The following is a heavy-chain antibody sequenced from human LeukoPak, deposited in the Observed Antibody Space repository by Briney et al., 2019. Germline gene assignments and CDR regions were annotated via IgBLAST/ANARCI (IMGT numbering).Heavy chain of an antibody. CDR2: INHNGNVN. D-gene: IGHD3-22*01. V-gene: IGHV3-7*01. CDR3: AREVSEGFDF. J-gene: IGHJ4*02. Sequence: GGSLRLSCAASGFTFSSYWMNWARQAPGKGLEWVASINHNGNVNYYVDSVKGRFAISRDNAKNSLYLQMNSLRAEDTALYYCAREVSEGFDFWGQGTLVTVSS. CDR1: GFTFSSYW.